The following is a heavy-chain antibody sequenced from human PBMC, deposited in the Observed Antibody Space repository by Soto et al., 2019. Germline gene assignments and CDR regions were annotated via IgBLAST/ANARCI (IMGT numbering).Heavy chain of an antibody. CDR3: ARVKWLQGADSGMEV. V-gene: IGHV4-39*01. CDR2: IYYSGST. CDR1: GGSIRSSSYY. J-gene: IGHJ6*02. Sequence: QLQLQESGPGLVKPSETLSLTCTVSGGSIRSSSYYWGWIRQPPGKGLEWIGSIYYSGSTYYNPSLKSRVTISVDTSKNQFSLKLSSVTAADTAVYYCARVKWLQGADSGMEVWGQGTTVTVSS. D-gene: IGHD3-22*01.